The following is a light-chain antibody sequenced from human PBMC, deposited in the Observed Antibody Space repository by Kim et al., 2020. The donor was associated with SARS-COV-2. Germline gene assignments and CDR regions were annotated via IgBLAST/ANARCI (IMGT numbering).Light chain of an antibody. CDR3: KVWDDSTDHPV. CDR2: YDS. Sequence: SYELTQPPSVSVAPGTTARITCGGSNIGTKVVHWYQKRPGQAPVLGINYDSDRPSGIPERVYGSNSGNTATLTISRVEPGDEADYYCKVWDDSTDHPVFG. J-gene: IGLJ3*02. V-gene: IGLV3-21*04. CDR1: NIGTKV.